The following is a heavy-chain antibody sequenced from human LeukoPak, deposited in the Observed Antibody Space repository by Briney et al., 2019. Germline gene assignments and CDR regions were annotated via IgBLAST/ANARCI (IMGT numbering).Heavy chain of an antibody. Sequence: SVKVSCKASGGTFSSYAISWVRQAPGQGLEWMGGIIPIFGTANYAQKFQGRVTITADKSTSTAYMELSSLRSEDTAVYYCARLGSLLTPFDYWEQGTLVTVSS. D-gene: IGHD3-16*01. CDR2: IIPIFGTA. J-gene: IGHJ4*02. CDR1: GGTFSSYA. V-gene: IGHV1-69*06. CDR3: ARLGSLLTPFDY.